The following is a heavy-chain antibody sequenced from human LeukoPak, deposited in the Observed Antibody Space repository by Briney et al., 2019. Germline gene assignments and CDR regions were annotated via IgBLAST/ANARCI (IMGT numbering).Heavy chain of an antibody. D-gene: IGHD6-25*01. V-gene: IGHV4-59*12. CDR3: ARLRAAHDAFDI. CDR1: GGSISSYY. Sequence: SETLSLTCTVSGGSISSYYWSWIRQPPGKGLEWIGYIYYSGSTNYNPSLKSRVTISVDTSKNQFSLQLNSVTPEDTAVYYCARLRAAHDAFDIWGQGTMVTVSS. J-gene: IGHJ3*02. CDR2: IYYSGST.